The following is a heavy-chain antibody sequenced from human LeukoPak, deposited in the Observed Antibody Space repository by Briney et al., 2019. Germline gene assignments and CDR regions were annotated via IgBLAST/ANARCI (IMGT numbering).Heavy chain of an antibody. J-gene: IGHJ4*02. Sequence: GGSLRLPCAASGFTFSSYWMHWVRQAPGKGLVWVSRINTDGSSTTYADSVKGRFTMSRDNAKNTLYLQMNSLRADDTAVYYCATGLLVVPAGLPDYWGQGTLVTVSS. CDR3: ATGLLVVPAGLPDY. V-gene: IGHV3-74*03. CDR2: INTDGSST. CDR1: GFTFSSYW. D-gene: IGHD2-2*01.